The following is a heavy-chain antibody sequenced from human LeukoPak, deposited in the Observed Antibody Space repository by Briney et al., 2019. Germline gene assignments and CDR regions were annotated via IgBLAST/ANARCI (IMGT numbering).Heavy chain of an antibody. V-gene: IGHV4-31*03. D-gene: IGHD6-13*01. CDR3: ARDQGLGAALSDP. J-gene: IGHJ5*02. CDR1: GGSISSGGYY. CDR2: IYYSGST. Sequence: SETLSLTCTVPGGSISSGGYYWSWIRQHPGKGLEWIGYIYYSGSTYYNPSLKSRVTISVDTSKNQFSLKLSSVTAADTAVYYCARDQGLGAALSDPWGQGTLVTVSS.